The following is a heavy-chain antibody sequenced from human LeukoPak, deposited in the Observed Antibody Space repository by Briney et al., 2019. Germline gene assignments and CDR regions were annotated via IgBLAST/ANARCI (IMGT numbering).Heavy chain of an antibody. J-gene: IGHJ4*02. CDR2: ISSSSSYI. Sequence: GGSLRFSCAASGFTFSSYSMNWVRQAPGKGLEWVSSISSSSSYIYYADSVKGRFTISRDNAKNSLYLQMNSLRAEDTAVYYCARDHDGTAGYWGQGTLVTVSS. V-gene: IGHV3-21*01. CDR3: ARDHDGTAGY. D-gene: IGHD1-1*01. CDR1: GFTFSSYS.